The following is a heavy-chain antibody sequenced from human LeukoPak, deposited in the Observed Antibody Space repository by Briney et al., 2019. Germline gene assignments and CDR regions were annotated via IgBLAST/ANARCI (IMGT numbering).Heavy chain of an antibody. V-gene: IGHV3-74*01. CDR1: GFTFSSYW. CDR3: AREAYDFWSGYLVDY. Sequence: GGSLRLSCAASGFTFSSYWMHWVRQAPGKGLVWVSRINTDGSSTSYADSVKGRFTISRDNAKNTLYLQMNSLRAGDTAVYYCAREAYDFWSGYLVDYWGQGTLVTVSS. J-gene: IGHJ4*02. D-gene: IGHD3-3*01. CDR2: INTDGSST.